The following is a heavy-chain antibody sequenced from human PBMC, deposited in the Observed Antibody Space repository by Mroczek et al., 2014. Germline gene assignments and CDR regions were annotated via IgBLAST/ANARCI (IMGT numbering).Heavy chain of an antibody. Sequence: SGAEVKKPGASVKVSCKVSGYTLTELSMHWVRQAPGKGLEWMGGFDPEDGETIYAQKFQGRVTMTEDTSTDTAYMELSSLRSEDTAVYYCATRSITMVRGRHYYYGMDVWGQGTTVTVSS. D-gene: IGHD3-10*01. V-gene: IGHV1-24*01. CDR3: ATRSITMVRGRHYYYGMDV. J-gene: IGHJ6*02. CDR2: FDPEDGET. CDR1: GYTLTELS.